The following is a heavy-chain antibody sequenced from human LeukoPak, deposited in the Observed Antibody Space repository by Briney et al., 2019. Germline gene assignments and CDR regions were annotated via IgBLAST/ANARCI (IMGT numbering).Heavy chain of an antibody. J-gene: IGHJ4*02. CDR3: TSCSSNSCYTFDFDY. V-gene: IGHV3-49*04. CDR1: GFTFGDYA. D-gene: IGHD2-2*02. Sequence: GGSLRLSCTASGFTFGDYAMSWVRQAPGRGLEWVGFIRSKAYGGTTEYAASVKGRSTISRDDSKSIAYLQMSSLKTEDTAVYYCTSCSSNSCYTFDFDYWGQGTLVTVSS. CDR2: IRSKAYGGTT.